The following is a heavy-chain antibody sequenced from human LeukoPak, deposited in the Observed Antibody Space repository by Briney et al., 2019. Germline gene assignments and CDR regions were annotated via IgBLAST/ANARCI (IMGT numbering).Heavy chain of an antibody. D-gene: IGHD3-10*01. Sequence: GGSLRLSRAASGFTFSSYSMNWVRQAPGKGLEWVSSISSSSSYIYYADSVKGRFTISRDNAKNSLYLQMNSLRAEDTAVYYCARDESDPAGGFDPWGQGTLVTVSS. V-gene: IGHV3-21*01. J-gene: IGHJ5*02. CDR2: ISSSSSYI. CDR1: GFTFSSYS. CDR3: ARDESDPAGGFDP.